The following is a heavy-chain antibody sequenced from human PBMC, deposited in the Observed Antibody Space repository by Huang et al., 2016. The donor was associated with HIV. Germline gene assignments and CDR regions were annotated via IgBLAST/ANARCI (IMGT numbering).Heavy chain of an antibody. J-gene: IGHJ3*02. CDR1: GFTFSSYS. D-gene: IGHD6-19*01. Sequence: GGSLRLSCAASGFTFSSYSMNWVRQAPGKGLEWVSCISSSSSYIYYADSVKGRFTISRDNAKNSLYLQMNSLRAEDTAVYYCAIDWSVFKQWLAGDAFDIWGQGTMVTVSS. V-gene: IGHV3-21*01. CDR2: ISSSSSYI. CDR3: AIDWSVFKQWLAGDAFDI.